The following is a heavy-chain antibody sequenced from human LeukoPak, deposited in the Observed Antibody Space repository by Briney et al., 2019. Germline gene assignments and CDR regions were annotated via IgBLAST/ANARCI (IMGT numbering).Heavy chain of an antibody. CDR1: GYSISSGYY. Sequence: SETLSLTCAVSGYSISSGYYWGWIRQPPGKGLEWIGSIYHSGSTYYNPSLKSRVTISVDTSKNQFSLKLSSVTAADTAVYYCARLVGVYCSGGSCYSDYRGQGTLVTVSS. CDR2: IYHSGST. CDR3: ARLVGVYCSGGSCYSDY. V-gene: IGHV4-38-2*01. D-gene: IGHD2-15*01. J-gene: IGHJ4*02.